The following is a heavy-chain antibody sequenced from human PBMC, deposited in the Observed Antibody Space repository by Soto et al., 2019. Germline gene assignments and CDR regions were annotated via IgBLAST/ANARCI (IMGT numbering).Heavy chain of an antibody. V-gene: IGHV3-30*18. D-gene: IGHD2-21*01. J-gene: IGHJ5*02. CDR2: ISYDGSNK. Sequence: QVQLVESGGGVVQPGRSLRLSCAASGFRFSDYGMHWVRQAPGKGLEWVAVISYDGSNKYHADSVKGRFTISRDNSKNTLYLQMNSLRAEDTAVYYCAKTSRVRGIKNWFDPWGQGTLVTVSS. CDR3: AKTSRVRGIKNWFDP. CDR1: GFRFSDYG.